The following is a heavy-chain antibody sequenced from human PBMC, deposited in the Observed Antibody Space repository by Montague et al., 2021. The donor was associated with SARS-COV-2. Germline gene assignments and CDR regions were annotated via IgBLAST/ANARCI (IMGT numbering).Heavy chain of an antibody. CDR1: GFTFSTYW. CDR3: ARLGRIAAGAGDAFDF. D-gene: IGHD6-13*01. J-gene: IGHJ3*01. Sequence: SLRLSCAASGFTFSTYWMSWVRQAPGEGLEWVANIKRDGSAKYYXDSVKGRFTISRDNSKNSLYLQMNSLTAEDTAVYSCARLGRIAAGAGDAFDFWGQGTMVTVSS. V-gene: IGHV3-7*01. CDR2: IKRDGSAK.